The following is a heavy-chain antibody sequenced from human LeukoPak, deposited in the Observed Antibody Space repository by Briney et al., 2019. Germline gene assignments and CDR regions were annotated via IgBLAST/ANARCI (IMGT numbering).Heavy chain of an antibody. V-gene: IGHV3-23*01. CDR1: GFSFSSYA. Sequence: GGSLRLSCAATGFSFSSYALSWVRQAPGKGLEWVSAISSGGDRTYYADSVTGRFTISRDNSKNMLFLQRSSLRAEDAAMYYCTREASATGYAYDWGQGTLVTVFS. CDR3: TREASATGYAYD. J-gene: IGHJ4*02. CDR2: ISSGGDRT. D-gene: IGHD3-16*01.